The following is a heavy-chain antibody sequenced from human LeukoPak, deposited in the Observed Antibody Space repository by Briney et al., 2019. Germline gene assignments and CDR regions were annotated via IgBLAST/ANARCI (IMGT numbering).Heavy chain of an antibody. CDR3: ARARAPLRGVPAATKYYFDY. CDR2: IIPIFGTA. V-gene: IGHV1-69*13. CDR1: GGTFSSYA. D-gene: IGHD2-2*01. Sequence: GASVKVSCKASGGTFSSYAISWVRQAPGQGLEWMGGIIPIFGTANYAQKFQGRVTITADESTSTAYMELSSLRSEDTAVYYCARARAPLRGVPAATKYYFDYWGQGTLVTVSS. J-gene: IGHJ4*02.